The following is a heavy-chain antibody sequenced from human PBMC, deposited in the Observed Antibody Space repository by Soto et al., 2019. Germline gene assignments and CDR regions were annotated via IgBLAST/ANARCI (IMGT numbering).Heavy chain of an antibody. Sequence: QVQLVESGGGVAQPGRSLGLSCAVSGFTFSPYTMHWVRQAPGKGLEWVAVISYDGSNKYYADSVKGRFTISRDNSKNTLYLQMNSLRAEDTAVYYCARGGGFCGGDCYKGGVDYWGQGTLVTVSS. V-gene: IGHV3-30-3*01. D-gene: IGHD2-21*02. J-gene: IGHJ4*02. CDR3: ARGGGFCGGDCYKGGVDY. CDR1: GFTFSPYT. CDR2: ISYDGSNK.